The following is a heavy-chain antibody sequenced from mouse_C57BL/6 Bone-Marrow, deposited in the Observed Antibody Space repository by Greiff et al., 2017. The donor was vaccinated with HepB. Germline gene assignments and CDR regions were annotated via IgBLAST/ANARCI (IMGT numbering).Heavy chain of an antibody. J-gene: IGHJ1*03. Sequence: QVQLKESGPGLVAPSQSLSITCTVSGFSLTSYGVHWVRQPPGKGLEWLVVIWSDGSTTYNSALKSRLSISKDNSKSQVFLKMNSLQTDDTAMYYCARHKGYYSNWYFDVWGTGTTVTVSS. CDR2: IWSDGST. CDR3: ARHKGYYSNWYFDV. D-gene: IGHD2-5*01. CDR1: GFSLTSYG. V-gene: IGHV2-6-1*01.